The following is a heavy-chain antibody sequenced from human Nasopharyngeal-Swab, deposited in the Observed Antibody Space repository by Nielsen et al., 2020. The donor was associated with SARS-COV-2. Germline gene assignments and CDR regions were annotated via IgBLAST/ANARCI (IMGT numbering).Heavy chain of an antibody. V-gene: IGHV3-7*01. CDR2: IKQDGSEK. Sequence: GGSLRLSCAASGFTFSSYWMSWVRQAPGKGLEWVANIKQDGSEKYYVDSVKGRFNISRDNAKNSLYLQMNSLRAEDTAVYYCARDRLLEYSSVWYHYYYYMVVWGKGTTVTVSS. CDR1: GFTFSSYW. D-gene: IGHD6-19*01. CDR3: ARDRLLEYSSVWYHYYYYMVV. J-gene: IGHJ6*03.